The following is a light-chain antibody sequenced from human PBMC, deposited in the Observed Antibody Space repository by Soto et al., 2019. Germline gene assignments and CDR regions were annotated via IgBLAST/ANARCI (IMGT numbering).Light chain of an antibody. CDR3: QQRDNWPWT. CDR2: DAS. V-gene: IGKV3-11*01. CDR1: RRVSNY. J-gene: IGKJ1*01. Sequence: ETVLTQSPATLSLSPGDRATLSCRASRRVSNYLAWYQQKAGQAPRLLIYDASNRAAGTPARFSGSGSGTDFPLTISSLEPEDFAVYYCQQRDNWPWTFGQGTKVEI.